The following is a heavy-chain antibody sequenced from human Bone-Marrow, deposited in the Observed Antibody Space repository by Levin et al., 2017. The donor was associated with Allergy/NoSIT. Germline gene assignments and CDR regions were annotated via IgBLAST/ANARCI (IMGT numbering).Heavy chain of an antibody. CDR3: AKDLRQCSGRSCYPEYFQH. J-gene: IGHJ1*01. V-gene: IGHV3-23*01. Sequence: GGSLRLSCAASGFTFSTYAMSWVRQAPGKGLEWVSAISGSGSSTYYADSVKGRFSISRDNSKNTLYLQMNSLRAEDTAVYYCAKDLRQCSGRSCYPEYFQHWGQGTLVTVSS. CDR2: ISGSGSST. D-gene: IGHD2-15*01. CDR1: GFTFSTYA.